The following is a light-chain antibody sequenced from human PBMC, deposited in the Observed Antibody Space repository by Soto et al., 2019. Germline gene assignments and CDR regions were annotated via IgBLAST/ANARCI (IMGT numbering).Light chain of an antibody. V-gene: IGLV2-18*02. Sequence: QSALTQPPSVSGSPGQSVTISCTGTSSDVGSYNRVSWYQQPPGTAPKLMIYEVSNRPSGVPDRFSGSKSGDTASLTISGLQAEDEADYYCSSYTSSSIWLFGGGTKVTVL. CDR2: EVS. CDR3: SSYTSSSIWL. J-gene: IGLJ2*01. CDR1: SSDVGSYNR.